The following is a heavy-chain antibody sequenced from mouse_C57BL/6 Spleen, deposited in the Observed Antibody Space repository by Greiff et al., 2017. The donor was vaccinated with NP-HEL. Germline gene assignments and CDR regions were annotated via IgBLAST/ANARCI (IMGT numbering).Heavy chain of an antibody. CDR1: GFTFSDYY. CDR2: INYDGSST. CDR3: ARRGYGSSNWYFDV. D-gene: IGHD1-1*01. V-gene: IGHV5-16*01. Sequence: EVQLVESEGGLVQPGSSMKLSCTASGFTFSDYYMAWVRQVPEKGLEWVANINYDGSSTYYLDSLKSRFIISRDNAKNILYLQMSSLKSEDTATYYCARRGYGSSNWYFDVWGTGTTVTVSS. J-gene: IGHJ1*03.